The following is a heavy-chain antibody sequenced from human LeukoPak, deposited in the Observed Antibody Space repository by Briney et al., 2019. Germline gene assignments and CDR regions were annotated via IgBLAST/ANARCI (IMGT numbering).Heavy chain of an antibody. V-gene: IGHV4-61*02. J-gene: IGHJ6*03. CDR1: GGSISSGSYY. CDR2: IYTSGST. CDR3: ASSPTYTAMVKSYYYYMDV. Sequence: SQTLSLTCTVSGGSISSGSYYWCWIRQPAGKGLEWIGRIYTSGSTNYNPSLKSRVTISVDTSKNQFSLKLSSVTAADTAVYYCASSPTYTAMVKSYYYYMDVWGKGTTVTVSS. D-gene: IGHD5-18*01.